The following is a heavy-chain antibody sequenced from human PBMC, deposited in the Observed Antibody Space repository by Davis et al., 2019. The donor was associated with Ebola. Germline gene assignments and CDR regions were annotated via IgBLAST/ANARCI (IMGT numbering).Heavy chain of an antibody. CDR3: ARGGSFGTWSLYGMDV. CDR2: MNPNSGNT. D-gene: IGHD3-10*01. CDR1: GYTFTSYD. J-gene: IGHJ6*02. V-gene: IGHV1-8*01. Sequence: ASVKVSCKASGYTFTSYDINWVRQASGQGLEWMGWMNPNSGNTGYAQKFQGRVTMTKNTSISTAYMELSSLRSEDTAVYHCARGGSFGTWSLYGMDVWGQGTTVTVSS.